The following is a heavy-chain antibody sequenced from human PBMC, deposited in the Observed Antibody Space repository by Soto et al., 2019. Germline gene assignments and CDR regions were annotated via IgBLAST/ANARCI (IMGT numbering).Heavy chain of an antibody. D-gene: IGHD4-17*01. CDR1: GGSINSGDYY. V-gene: IGHV4-30-4*01. J-gene: IGHJ4*02. CDR3: ARIGLTTALL. Sequence: SETLSLTCTVSGGSINSGDYYWRWIRQPPGKGLEWIGYIYYSGSTYYNPPLRSRVTISIDTSKNHFFLNLSSVTAADTAVYYCARIGLTTALLWGQGTLVTVSS. CDR2: IYYSGST.